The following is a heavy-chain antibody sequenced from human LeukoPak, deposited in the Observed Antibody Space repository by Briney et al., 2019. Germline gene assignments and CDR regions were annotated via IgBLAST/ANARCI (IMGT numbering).Heavy chain of an antibody. CDR2: IRYDGSNK. V-gene: IGHV3-30*02. J-gene: IGHJ4*02. CDR1: GFTFSSYW. Sequence: GGSLRLSCAASGFTFSSYWMSWVRQAPGKGLEWVAFIRYDGSNKYYADPVKGRFTISRDNVHNSLYLQMNSLRAEDTAVYYCARWVCSPTSCYYFDYWGQGTLVVVSS. D-gene: IGHD2-2*01. CDR3: ARWVCSPTSCYYFDY.